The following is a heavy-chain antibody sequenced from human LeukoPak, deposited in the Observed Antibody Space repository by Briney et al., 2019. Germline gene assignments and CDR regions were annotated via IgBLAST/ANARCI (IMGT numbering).Heavy chain of an antibody. V-gene: IGHV1-2*02. CDR1: GYTFTGYY. CDR2: VNPNSGDT. CDR3: ATNPLGLSRPFDI. J-gene: IGHJ3*02. D-gene: IGHD1-14*01. Sequence: ASVKVSCKASGYTFTGYYLHWVRQAPGQGLEWMGCVNPNSGDTNYAQKFQGSVTMTRDTSISTVYMELSRLRSDDTAVYYCATNPLGLSRPFDIWGQGTMVTVSS.